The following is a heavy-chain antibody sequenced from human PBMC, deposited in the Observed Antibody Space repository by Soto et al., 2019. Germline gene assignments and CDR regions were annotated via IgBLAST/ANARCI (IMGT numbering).Heavy chain of an antibody. CDR2: INHSGST. D-gene: IGHD2-2*01. CDR1: GGSFSGYY. CDR3: ARRSSIVVVPAAMSTVTRELPHELDY. J-gene: IGHJ4*02. Sequence: PSETLSLTGAVYGGSFSGYYCSWIRQPRGSGLHWIGEINHSGSTNYNPSLKSRVTISVGRSKHQFCLKLSSLTAADTAGDCCARRSSIVVVPAAMSTVTRELPHELDYWGQGTLVTVSS. V-gene: IGHV4-34*01.